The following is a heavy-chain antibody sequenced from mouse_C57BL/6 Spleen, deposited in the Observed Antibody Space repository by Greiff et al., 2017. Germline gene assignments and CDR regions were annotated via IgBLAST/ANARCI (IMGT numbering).Heavy chain of an antibody. Sequence: EVQLQESGPELVKPGASVKIPCKASGYTFTDYNMDWVKQSHGKSLEWIGDINPNNGGTIYNQKFKGKATLTVDKSSSTAYMELRSLTSEDTAVYYCARVLYSNHWYFDVWGTGTTVTVSS. J-gene: IGHJ1*03. CDR2: INPNNGGT. CDR3: ARVLYSNHWYFDV. V-gene: IGHV1-18*01. CDR1: GYTFTDYN. D-gene: IGHD2-5*01.